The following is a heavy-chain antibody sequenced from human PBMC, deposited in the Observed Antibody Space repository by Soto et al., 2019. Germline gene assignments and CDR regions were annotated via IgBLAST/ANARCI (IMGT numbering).Heavy chain of an antibody. CDR3: ARRYSSSLDF. CDR2: IFYSGST. D-gene: IGHD6-13*01. J-gene: IGHJ4*02. V-gene: IGHV4-59*08. CDR1: GGSISSYY. Sequence: SETLSLTCTVSGGSISSYYWSWIRQPPGKGLEWIGYIFYSGSTNYNPSLKSRVTISVDTSKNQFSLKLSSVTAADTAVYYCARRYSSSLDFWGQGTRVTVSS.